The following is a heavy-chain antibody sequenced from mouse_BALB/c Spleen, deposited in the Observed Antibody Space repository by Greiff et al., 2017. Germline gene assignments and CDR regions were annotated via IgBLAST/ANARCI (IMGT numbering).Heavy chain of an antibody. CDR3: ARRSHFDY. CDR2: IDPSDSYT. CDR1: GYTFTSYW. Sequence: QVQLQQPGAELVKPGASVKLSCKASGYTFTSYWMHWVKQRPGQGLEWIGEIDPSDSYTNYNQKFKGKATLTVDKSSSTAYMQLSSLTSEDSAVYYCARRSHFDYWGQGTTLTVSS. J-gene: IGHJ2*01. V-gene: IGHV1-69*02.